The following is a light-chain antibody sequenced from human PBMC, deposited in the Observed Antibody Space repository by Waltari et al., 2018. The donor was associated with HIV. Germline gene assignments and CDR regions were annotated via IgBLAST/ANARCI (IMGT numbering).Light chain of an antibody. CDR2: SDV. V-gene: IGLV1-44*01. CDR3: AVWDDGLNGPE. J-gene: IGLJ3*02. CDR1: NSNIGSNT. Sequence: QSVLTQPPSASGTPGQRVTISCSGSNSNIGSNTVSWYQQLPGTAPKLLIYSDVQRPSGVPDRFSGSKAGTSASRAISGLQSEEEADYYCAVWDDGLNGPEFGGGTKLTVL.